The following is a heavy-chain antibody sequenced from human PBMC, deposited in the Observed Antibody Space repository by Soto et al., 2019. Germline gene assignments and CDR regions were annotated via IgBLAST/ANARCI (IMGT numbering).Heavy chain of an antibody. V-gene: IGHV4-34*01. D-gene: IGHD3-22*01. Sequence: TLSLTCAVYGGSFSGYYGSWIRQPPGKGLEWIGEINHSGSTNYNPSLKSRVTISVDTSKNQFSLKLSSVTAADTAVYYCARKSIRYYYDSCCYYYSGYYVLAVWGQGTTVTVSS. CDR3: ARKSIRYYYDSCCYYYSGYYVLAV. CDR1: GGSFSGYY. CDR2: INHSGST. J-gene: IGHJ6*02.